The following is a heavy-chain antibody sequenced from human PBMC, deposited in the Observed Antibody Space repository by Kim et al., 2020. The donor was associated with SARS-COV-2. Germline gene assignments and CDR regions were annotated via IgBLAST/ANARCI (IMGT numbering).Heavy chain of an antibody. CDR3: AREGTGGFDF. D-gene: IGHD2-8*02. V-gene: IGHV3-7*01. Sequence: SEKSYGDSVKGRFTIARDNAGSSIYLQMNSLRTEDTAVYYCAREGTGGFDFWGQGTLVTVSS. CDR2: SEK. J-gene: IGHJ4*02.